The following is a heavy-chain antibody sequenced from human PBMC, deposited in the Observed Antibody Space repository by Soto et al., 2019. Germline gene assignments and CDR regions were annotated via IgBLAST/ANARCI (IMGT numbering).Heavy chain of an antibody. J-gene: IGHJ4*02. Sequence: SVKVSCKASGCTFSSYAISWVRQAPGQGLEWMGGIIPIFGTANYAQKFQGRVTITADKSTSTACMELSSLRSEDTAVYYCARDRVEMATITSYGFDYWGQGTLVTVSS. CDR2: IIPIFGTA. CDR1: GCTFSSYA. D-gene: IGHD5-12*01. V-gene: IGHV1-69*06. CDR3: ARDRVEMATITSYGFDY.